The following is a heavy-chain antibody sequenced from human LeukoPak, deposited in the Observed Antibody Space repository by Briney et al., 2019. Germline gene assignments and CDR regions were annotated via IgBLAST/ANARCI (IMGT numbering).Heavy chain of an antibody. V-gene: IGHV4-39*06. Sequence: SETLSLTCTVSGGSISSSSYYWGWIRQPPGTGLEWIMSIYYSGSTYYNPSLERRITITVNTTKNQFPLKLSSVNAAATAVYYCASILLLGLRYGAYGIVNYWGQGTLVTVSS. J-gene: IGHJ4*02. CDR1: GGSISSSSYY. D-gene: IGHD4-17*01. CDR3: ASILLLGLRYGAYGIVNY. CDR2: IYYSGST.